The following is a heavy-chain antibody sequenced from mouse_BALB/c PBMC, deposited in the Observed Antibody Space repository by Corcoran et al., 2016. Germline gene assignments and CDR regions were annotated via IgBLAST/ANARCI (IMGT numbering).Heavy chain of an antibody. Sequence: QIQLVKSGPGLKEPGETVRIACKASGYNLTIYGMKWVKQAPGKGLKGMGWINTYTGEPTYAEDIKGRFAFSWETSASTAYLQINNLKNEDTATYFRAREPYAMDYWGQGTSVTVS. J-gene: IGHJ4*01. CDR1: GYNLTIYG. CDR3: AREPYAMDY. D-gene: IGHD6-1*01. CDR2: INTYTGEP. V-gene: IGHV9-3-1*01.